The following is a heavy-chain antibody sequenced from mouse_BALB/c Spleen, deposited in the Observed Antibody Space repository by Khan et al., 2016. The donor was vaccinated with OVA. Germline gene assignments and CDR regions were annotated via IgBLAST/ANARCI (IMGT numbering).Heavy chain of an antibody. D-gene: IGHD1-1*02. CDR1: GFTFSNYA. CDR2: ISSGSSP. CDR3: ASGYGFAY. J-gene: IGHJ3*01. V-gene: IGHV5-6-5*01. Sequence: EVELVESGGGLVKPGGSLKLSCAASGFTFSNYAMSWVRQTPEKRLEWVASISSGSSPYYPDSVKGRFTIPTENARNILYLQMSSVRSEDTAMYYCASGYGFAYWGQGALVTVSA.